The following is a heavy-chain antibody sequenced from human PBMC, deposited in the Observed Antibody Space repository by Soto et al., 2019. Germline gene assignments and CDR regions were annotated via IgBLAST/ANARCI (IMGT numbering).Heavy chain of an antibody. Sequence: EVQLLESGGALLQPGGSLRLSCEGSGFIFRKYVMSWVRQAPLKGLEWVAGISGDGDTKYYADSVKGRFTIARDNSKSMVFLQMNSLGDEDTAVYYCARNAGGWIRYGLDGWGQGTTVAVSS. CDR1: GFIFRKYV. V-gene: IGHV3-23*01. CDR3: ARNAGGWIRYGLDG. D-gene: IGHD3-16*01. CDR2: ISGDGDTK. J-gene: IGHJ6*02.